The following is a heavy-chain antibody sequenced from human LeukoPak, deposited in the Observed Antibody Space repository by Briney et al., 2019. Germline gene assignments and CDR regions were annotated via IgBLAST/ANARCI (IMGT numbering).Heavy chain of an antibody. D-gene: IGHD6-6*01. CDR2: IIPIFGTA. CDR1: GGTFSSYA. Sequence: ASVNVSCKASGGTFSSYAISWVRQAPGQGLEWMGGIIPIFGTANYAQKFQGRVTITADESTSTAYMELSSLRSEDTAVYYCARVRYSSSEGPHDAFDIWGQGTMVTVSS. CDR3: ARVRYSSSEGPHDAFDI. V-gene: IGHV1-69*01. J-gene: IGHJ3*02.